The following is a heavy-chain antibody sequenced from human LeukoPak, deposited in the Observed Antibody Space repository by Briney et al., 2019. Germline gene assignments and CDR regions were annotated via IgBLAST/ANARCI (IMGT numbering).Heavy chain of an antibody. V-gene: IGHV3-21*01. Sequence: GGSLRLSCAASGFTFSSYSMNWVRQAPGKGLEWVSSISSSSSYIYYADSVKGRFTISRDNSKNTLYLQMNSLRAEDTAVYYCARIVVVPAARPWDAFDIWGQGTMVTVSS. J-gene: IGHJ3*02. D-gene: IGHD2-2*01. CDR3: ARIVVVPAARPWDAFDI. CDR2: ISSSSSYI. CDR1: GFTFSSYS.